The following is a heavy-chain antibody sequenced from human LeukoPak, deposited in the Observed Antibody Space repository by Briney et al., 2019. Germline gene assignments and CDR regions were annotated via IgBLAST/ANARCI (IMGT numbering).Heavy chain of an antibody. CDR3: ARGSCGRDCPLGVDAFDI. CDR2: IYHSGST. V-gene: IGHV4-30-2*01. Sequence: PSQTLFLTCAGSGGPISSGGYSWSWIRQPPGKGLEWIGYIYHSGSTYYNPSLKSRVTISVDRSKNQFSLKLSSVTAADTAVYYCARGSCGRDCPLGVDAFDIWGQGTMVTVSS. D-gene: IGHD2-21*02. J-gene: IGHJ3*02. CDR1: GGPISSGGYS.